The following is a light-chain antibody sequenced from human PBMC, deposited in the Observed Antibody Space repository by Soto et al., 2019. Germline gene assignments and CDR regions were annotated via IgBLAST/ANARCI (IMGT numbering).Light chain of an antibody. CDR1: QSVSSSY. CDR3: QQYGSSPWT. Sequence: EIVLTQSPGTLSLSPGERATLSCRASQSVSSSYLAWYQQKPGQAPRRLIYGASSRATGIPDRFSGSGSGRYFSLTISRLEPEDFAVYYCQQYGSSPWTFGPGTKVDIK. J-gene: IGKJ3*01. V-gene: IGKV3-20*01. CDR2: GAS.